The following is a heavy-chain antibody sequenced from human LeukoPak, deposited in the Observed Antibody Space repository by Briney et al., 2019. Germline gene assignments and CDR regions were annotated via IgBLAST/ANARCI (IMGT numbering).Heavy chain of an antibody. J-gene: IGHJ5*02. Sequence: SVKVSCKVSGYTLTELSMHWVRQAPGQGLEWMGRIIPILGIANYAQKFQGRVTITADKSTSTAYMELSSLRSEDTAVYYCARALGQYCSGGSCYWFDPWGQGTLVTVSS. D-gene: IGHD2-15*01. CDR2: IIPILGIA. CDR1: GYTLTELS. CDR3: ARALGQYCSGGSCYWFDP. V-gene: IGHV1-69*04.